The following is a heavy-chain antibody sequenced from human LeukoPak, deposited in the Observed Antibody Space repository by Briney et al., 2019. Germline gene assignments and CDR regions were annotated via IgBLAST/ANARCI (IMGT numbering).Heavy chain of an antibody. V-gene: IGHV3-9*01. Sequence: GGSLRLSSAASGVTFDDYAMHWVRQAPGKGLEWVSGISWNSGSIGYADSVKDRFTISRDNAKNSLYLQMNSLRAEDTALYYCAKGPNYYDSSDYWGQGTLVTVSS. CDR1: GVTFDDYA. CDR3: AKGPNYYDSSDY. D-gene: IGHD3-22*01. CDR2: ISWNSGSI. J-gene: IGHJ4*02.